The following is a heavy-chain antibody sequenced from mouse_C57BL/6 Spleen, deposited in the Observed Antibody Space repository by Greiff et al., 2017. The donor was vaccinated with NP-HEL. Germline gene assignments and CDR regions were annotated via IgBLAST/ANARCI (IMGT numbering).Heavy chain of an antibody. V-gene: IGHV3-6*01. D-gene: IGHD4-1*01. CDR3: ARETGTLDY. J-gene: IGHJ2*01. CDR2: ISYDGSN. Sequence: EVKLMESGPGLVKPSQSLSLTCSVTGYSITSGYYWNWIRQFPGNKLEWMGYISYDGSNNYNPSLKNRISITRDTSKNQFFLKLNSVTTEDTATYYCARETGTLDYWGQGTTLTVSS. CDR1: GYSITSGYY.